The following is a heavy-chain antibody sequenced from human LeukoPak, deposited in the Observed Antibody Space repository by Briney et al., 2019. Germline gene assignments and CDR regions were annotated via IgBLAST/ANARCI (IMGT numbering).Heavy chain of an antibody. J-gene: IGHJ4*02. D-gene: IGHD3-10*01. V-gene: IGHV3-30*03. CDR3: ARDLSPVVRASPMGY. CDR1: GFTFTSYG. Sequence: GTSLRLSCAASGFTFTSYGMHWVRQSPGKGLEWVALITYDGYYKYYSDSVKGRFTISSDTSKNTLYLQMNSLRAEDTAVYYCARDLSPVVRASPMGYWGQGTLVTVSS. CDR2: ITYDGYYK.